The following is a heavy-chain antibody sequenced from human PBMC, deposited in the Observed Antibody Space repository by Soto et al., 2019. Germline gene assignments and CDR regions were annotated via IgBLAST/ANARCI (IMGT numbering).Heavy chain of an antibody. Sequence: SETLSLTCTVSGGSLSGYYWSWIRQSAEKGLEYIGYISYSGSTNYNPSLKSRVTTSLDTSKNQFSLKLSSVTAADTAIYYCASLNFDILTGYYAFDLWGQGTMVTVSS. CDR1: GGSLSGYY. J-gene: IGHJ3*01. CDR2: ISYSGST. V-gene: IGHV4-59*08. D-gene: IGHD3-9*01. CDR3: ASLNFDILTGYYAFDL.